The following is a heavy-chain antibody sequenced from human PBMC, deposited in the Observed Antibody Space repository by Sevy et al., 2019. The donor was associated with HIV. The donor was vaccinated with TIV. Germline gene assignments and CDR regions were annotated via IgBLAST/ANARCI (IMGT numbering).Heavy chain of an antibody. D-gene: IGHD6-19*01. J-gene: IGHJ4*02. CDR1: GGSISSSSYY. CDR3: ASSWLAPPFDY. V-gene: IGHV4-39*01. Sequence: SETLSLTCTVSGGSISSSSYYWGWIRQPPGKGLEWFGSIYYSGSTYYNPSLKSRVTISVDTSKNQFSLKLSSVTAADTAVYYCASSWLAPPFDYWGQGTLVTVSS. CDR2: IYYSGST.